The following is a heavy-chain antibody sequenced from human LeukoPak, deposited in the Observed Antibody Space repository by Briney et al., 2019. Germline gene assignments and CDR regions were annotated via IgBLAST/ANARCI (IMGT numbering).Heavy chain of an antibody. J-gene: IGHJ4*02. CDR2: FDPEDGET. CDR1: GYTLTELS. CDR3: ATSLIWFGEERGDY. V-gene: IGHV1-24*01. Sequence: ASVKVSCKVSGYTLTELSMHWVRQAPGKGLEWMGGFDPEDGETIYAQKFQGRVTMTEDTSTDTAYMELSSLRSEDTAVYYCATSLIWFGEERGDYWAREPWSPSPQ. D-gene: IGHD3-10*01.